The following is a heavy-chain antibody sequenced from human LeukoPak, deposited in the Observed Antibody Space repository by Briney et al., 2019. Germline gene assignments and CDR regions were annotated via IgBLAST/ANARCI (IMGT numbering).Heavy chain of an antibody. CDR3: AREVIVVVPAATGDAFDI. Sequence: SETLSLTCTVSGGSISSYYWSWIRQPAGKGLEWIGRIYTSGSTNYNPSLKSRVTISVDKSKNQFSLKLSSVTAADTAVYYCAREVIVVVPAATGDAFDIWGQGTVVTVSS. D-gene: IGHD2-2*01. J-gene: IGHJ3*02. CDR1: GGSISSYY. V-gene: IGHV4-4*07. CDR2: IYTSGST.